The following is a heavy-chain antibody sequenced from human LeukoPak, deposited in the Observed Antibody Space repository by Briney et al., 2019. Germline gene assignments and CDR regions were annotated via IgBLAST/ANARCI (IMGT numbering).Heavy chain of an antibody. Sequence: PSETLSLTCTVSGGSISSYYWSWIRQPLGKGLEWIGYIYYSGSTNYNPSLKSRVTISVDTSKNQFSLRLSSVTAADTAVYYCARVDYSSSLEYFQHWGQGTLVTVSS. CDR2: IYYSGST. D-gene: IGHD6-13*01. V-gene: IGHV4-59*01. CDR3: ARVDYSSSLEYFQH. CDR1: GGSISSYY. J-gene: IGHJ1*01.